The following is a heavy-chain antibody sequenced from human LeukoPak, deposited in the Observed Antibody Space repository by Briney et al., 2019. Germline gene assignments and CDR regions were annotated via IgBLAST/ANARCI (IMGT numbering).Heavy chain of an antibody. Sequence: SEALSLTCTVSGGSISSYYWSWIRQPPGKGLEWIGYIYYSGSTNYNPSLKSRVTISVDTSKNQFSLKLSSVTAADTAVYYCARDYCSGGSCYFDYWGQGTLVTVSS. J-gene: IGHJ4*02. V-gene: IGHV4-59*01. CDR2: IYYSGST. D-gene: IGHD2-15*01. CDR1: GGSISSYY. CDR3: ARDYCSGGSCYFDY.